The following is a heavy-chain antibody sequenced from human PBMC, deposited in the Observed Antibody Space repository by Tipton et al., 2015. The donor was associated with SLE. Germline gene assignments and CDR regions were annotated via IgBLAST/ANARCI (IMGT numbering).Heavy chain of an antibody. Sequence: TLSLTCTVSGGSISSGGYYWSWIRQPPGKGLEWIAYIYHSGSTYYNPSLQSRVTISVDTSKNQFSLKLSPVTAADTAVYYCARDGTVTGDGMDVWGQGTTVTVSS. V-gene: IGHV4-61*08. CDR3: ARDGTVTGDGMDV. J-gene: IGHJ6*02. D-gene: IGHD4-17*01. CDR2: IYHSGST. CDR1: GGSISSGGYY.